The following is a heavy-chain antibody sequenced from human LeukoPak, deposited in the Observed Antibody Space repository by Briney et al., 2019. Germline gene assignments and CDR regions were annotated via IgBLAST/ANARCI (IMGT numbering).Heavy chain of an antibody. CDR3: ARVDYGGNQLRYYYFDY. J-gene: IGHJ4*02. CDR2: IYYSGTT. V-gene: IGHV4-59*01. Sequence: SETLSLTCIVSGGSISSYYWSWIRQPPGKGLEWIGYIYYSGTTNYNPSLKSRVTISVDTSKNQFSLKLSSVTAADTALYYCARVDYGGNQLRYYYFDYWGQGTLVTVSS. D-gene: IGHD4-23*01. CDR1: GGSISSYY.